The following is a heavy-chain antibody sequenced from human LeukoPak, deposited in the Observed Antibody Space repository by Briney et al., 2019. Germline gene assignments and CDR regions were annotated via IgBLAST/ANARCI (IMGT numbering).Heavy chain of an antibody. J-gene: IGHJ4*02. CDR1: GFTVSSNY. Sequence: GGSLRLSCAASGFTVSSNYMSWVRQAPGKGLEWVSVIYSGGSTYYADSVKGRFTISRDNSKNTLYLQMNSLRAEDTAVYYCARSSGSYYVALDYWGQGTLVTVSS. D-gene: IGHD1-26*01. CDR2: IYSGGST. V-gene: IGHV3-53*01. CDR3: ARSSGSYYVALDY.